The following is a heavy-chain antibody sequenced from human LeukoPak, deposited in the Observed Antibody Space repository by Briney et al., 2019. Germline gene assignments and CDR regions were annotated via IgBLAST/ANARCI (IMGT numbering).Heavy chain of an antibody. V-gene: IGHV5-51*01. CDR3: AGQQYSSGSYYFDY. J-gene: IGHJ4*02. D-gene: IGHD6-19*01. CDR2: IYPGDSDT. CDR1: GYSFTSYW. Sequence: GESLKVSCKGSGYSFTSYWIGWVRQLPGKGLEWMGIIYPGDSDTRYSPSFQGQVTISADKSISTAYLQWSSLKASDTAMYYCAGQQYSSGSYYFDYWGQGTLVTVSS.